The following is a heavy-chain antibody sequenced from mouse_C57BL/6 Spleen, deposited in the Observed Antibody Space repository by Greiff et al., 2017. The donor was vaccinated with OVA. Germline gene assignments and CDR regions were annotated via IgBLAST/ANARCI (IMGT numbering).Heavy chain of an antibody. D-gene: IGHD6-1*01. CDR2: IYPGDGDT. CDR3: ARGGFPLSMDY. J-gene: IGHJ4*01. Sequence: QVQLQQSGAELVKPGASVKISCKASGYAFSSYWMNWVKQRPGKGLEWIGQIYPGDGDTNYNGKFKGKATLTADKSSSTAYMQLSSLTSEDSAVYFCARGGFPLSMDYWGQGTSVTVSS. CDR1: GYAFSSYW. V-gene: IGHV1-80*01.